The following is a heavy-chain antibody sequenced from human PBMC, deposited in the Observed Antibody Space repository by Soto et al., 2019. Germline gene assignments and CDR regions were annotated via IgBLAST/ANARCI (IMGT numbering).Heavy chain of an antibody. CDR3: ARMSRGYDWYFDY. V-gene: IGHV4-59*01. CDR2: IYYSGST. J-gene: IGHJ4*02. Sequence: PSETLSLTCTFSGGSISSYYWSWIRQPPGKGLEWIGYIYYSGSTNYNPSLKSRVTISVDTSKNQFSLKLSSVTAADTAVYYCARMSRGYDWYFDYWGQGTLVTVSS. CDR1: GGSISSYY. D-gene: IGHD5-12*01.